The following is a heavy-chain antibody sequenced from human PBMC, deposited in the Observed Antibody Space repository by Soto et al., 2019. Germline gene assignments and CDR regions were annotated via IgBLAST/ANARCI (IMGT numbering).Heavy chain of an antibody. V-gene: IGHV1-18*01. Sequence: XSVKVSFNASGYTFTSYGISLVRHAPGQGLEWMGWISAYNGNTNYAQKLQGRVTMTTDTSTSTAYMELRSLRSDDTAVYYCARCVGGDYYYYMDVWGKGTTVTVSS. CDR1: GYTFTSYG. D-gene: IGHD1-26*01. CDR2: ISAYNGNT. CDR3: ARCVGGDYYYYMDV. J-gene: IGHJ6*03.